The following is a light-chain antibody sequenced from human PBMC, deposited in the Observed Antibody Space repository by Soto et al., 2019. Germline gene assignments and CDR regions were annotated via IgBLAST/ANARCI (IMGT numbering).Light chain of an antibody. CDR1: NIGSKS. Sequence: SYELTQPPSVSVAPGQTARITCGGNNIGSKSVHWYQQKPGQAPVLVVYDDSDRPSGIPERFSGSNSGTSASLAITGLRPEDEADYYCAAWDDSLSGPVFGGGTKLTVL. V-gene: IGLV3-21*02. J-gene: IGLJ2*01. CDR3: AAWDDSLSGPV. CDR2: DDS.